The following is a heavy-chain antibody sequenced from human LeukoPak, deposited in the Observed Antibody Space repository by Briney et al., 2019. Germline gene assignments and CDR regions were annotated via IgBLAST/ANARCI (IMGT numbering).Heavy chain of an antibody. J-gene: IGHJ4*01. Sequence: SETPSLTCTVSGGSISSYYWSWIRQPPGKGLEWIGSLFYSGNTNYNPSLKSRVTISLDTPKNQVSLKLSSVTAADTAVYYCARGSSPFDYWGQHTLPTVSS. V-gene: IGHV4-59*08. CDR3: ARGSSPFDY. CDR1: GGSISSYY. CDR2: LFYSGNT.